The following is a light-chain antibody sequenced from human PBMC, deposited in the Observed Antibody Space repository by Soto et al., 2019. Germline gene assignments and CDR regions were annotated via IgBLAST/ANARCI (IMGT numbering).Light chain of an antibody. CDR1: QSVSSSY. V-gene: IGKV3-15*01. J-gene: IGKJ4*01. Sequence: IVLTHYTGTLSLSPGESATLSCRASQSVSSSYLAWYQQRPGQAPRLLIYGASTRATDIPARFSGSGSGTEFTLTISSLQSEDFAVYYCHQYYKWPLTFGGGTKVDIK. CDR3: HQYYKWPLT. CDR2: GAS.